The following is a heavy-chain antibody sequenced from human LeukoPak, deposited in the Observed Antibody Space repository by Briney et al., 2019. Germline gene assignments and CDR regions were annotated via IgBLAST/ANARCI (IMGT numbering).Heavy chain of an antibody. CDR1: GDSVSSNSAA. V-gene: IGHV6-1*01. Sequence: SQTLSLTCAISGDSVSSNSAASNWIRQSPSRGLEWLGRTYYRSKWYNNYAVSVKRRLPINPDTSKNQFSLQLNSVPPEDTAVYYCAREGARTVEDAFDIWGQGAMGTVSS. D-gene: IGHD1-14*01. CDR2: TYYRSKWYN. CDR3: AREGARTVEDAFDI. J-gene: IGHJ3*02.